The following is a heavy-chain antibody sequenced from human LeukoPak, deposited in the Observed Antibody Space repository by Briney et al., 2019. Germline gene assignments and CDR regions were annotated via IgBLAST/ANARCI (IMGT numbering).Heavy chain of an antibody. Sequence: GGSLRLSCAASGFIFSTYSINWVRQAPGKGLEWVSHISSSSSSIYYADSVKGRFSISRDNAKNSLYLQMNSLRAEDTAVYYCARGTSGYYYRYFDYWGQGTLVTVSS. V-gene: IGHV3-48*01. CDR2: ISSSSSSI. J-gene: IGHJ4*02. CDR1: GFIFSTYS. CDR3: ARGTSGYYYRYFDY. D-gene: IGHD3-22*01.